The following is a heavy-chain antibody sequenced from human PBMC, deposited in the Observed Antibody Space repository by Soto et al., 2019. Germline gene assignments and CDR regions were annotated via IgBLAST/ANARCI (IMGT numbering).Heavy chain of an antibody. CDR2: ISARGGSL. CDR1: GFSFSSYA. V-gene: IGHV3-23*01. CDR3: AKGSIEYRASVDN. D-gene: IGHD5-12*01. J-gene: IGHJ4*02. Sequence: EVQLLESGGGLVQPGGSLRLSCAASGFSFSSYAMVWVRQAPGKGLEWVSVISARGGSLYFAYSVKGRFTISRDNSKNVLSLEMISLRAEDAATYFCAKGSIEYRASVDNWGQGTLVVVSS.